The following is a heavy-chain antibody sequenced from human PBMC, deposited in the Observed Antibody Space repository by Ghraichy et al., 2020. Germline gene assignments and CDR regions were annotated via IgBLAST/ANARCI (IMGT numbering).Heavy chain of an antibody. Sequence: GGSLRLSCAASGFTFNNFAIHWVRQAPGKGLEWVALISFDGNNKDYADFVKGRFTVSRDNSKNTLYLQMNGLRPDDTAVYYCARDMFDEIHGLTYGAGNYGLDVWGQGTTVTVSS. CDR1: GFTFNNFA. CDR3: ARDMFDEIHGLTYGAGNYGLDV. CDR2: ISFDGNNK. V-gene: IGHV3-30-3*01. D-gene: IGHD3-10*02. J-gene: IGHJ6*02.